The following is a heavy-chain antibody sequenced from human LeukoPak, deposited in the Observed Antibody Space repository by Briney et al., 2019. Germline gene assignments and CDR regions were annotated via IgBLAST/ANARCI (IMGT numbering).Heavy chain of an antibody. V-gene: IGHV3-33*01. CDR2: IWYDGSNK. CDR1: GFTFSSYG. Sequence: GRSLRLSCAASGFTFSSYGMHRVRQAPGKGLEWVAVIWYDGSNKYYADSVKGRFTISRDNSKNTLYLQMNSLRAEDTAVYYCAREGYGDYYFDYWGQGTLVTVSS. J-gene: IGHJ4*02. CDR3: AREGYGDYYFDY. D-gene: IGHD4-17*01.